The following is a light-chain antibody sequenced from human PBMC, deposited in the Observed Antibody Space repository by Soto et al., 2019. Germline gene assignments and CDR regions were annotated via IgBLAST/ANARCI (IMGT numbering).Light chain of an antibody. V-gene: IGLV1-47*01. Sequence: QAVVTQPPSASGTPGQRVTISCSGSRSNIGSTYVYWFQQLSGTAPKLLIYRNSQRPSGVPDRLSGSKSGTSASLAISGLRSEDEADYYCAAWDDSLKTYVFGTGTKVTVL. CDR3: AAWDDSLKTYV. CDR1: RSNIGSTY. CDR2: RNS. J-gene: IGLJ1*01.